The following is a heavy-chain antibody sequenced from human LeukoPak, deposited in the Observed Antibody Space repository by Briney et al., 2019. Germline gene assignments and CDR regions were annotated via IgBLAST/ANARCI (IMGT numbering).Heavy chain of an antibody. Sequence: ASVKVSCKASGYTFTGYYMHWVRQAPGQGLEWMGWINPNSGGTNYAQKFQGRVAMTRDTSISTAYMELSRLRSDDTAVYYCARWPSKTPSKVFDYWGQGTLVTVSS. CDR2: INPNSGGT. V-gene: IGHV1-2*02. CDR1: GYTFTGYY. CDR3: ARWPSKTPSKVFDY. J-gene: IGHJ4*02.